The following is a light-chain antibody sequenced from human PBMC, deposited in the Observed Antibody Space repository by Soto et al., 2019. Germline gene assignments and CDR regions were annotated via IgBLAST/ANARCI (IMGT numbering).Light chain of an antibody. CDR2: GAS. CDR1: QSVDTTF. Sequence: EIVLTQSPGSLSLSPGQRATLSCRASQSVDTTFFAWYQKKPGQAPRLLIQGASKRATGIPDRFSGSGSGTDFTLIISRVEPEDFAVYYCQQYMSSVTFGQGTKVEIK. V-gene: IGKV3-20*01. J-gene: IGKJ1*01. CDR3: QQYMSSVT.